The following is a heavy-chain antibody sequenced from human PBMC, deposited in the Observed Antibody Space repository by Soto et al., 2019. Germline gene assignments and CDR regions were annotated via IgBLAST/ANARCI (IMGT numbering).Heavy chain of an antibody. V-gene: IGHV4-39*01. CDR3: ARHIGAVWFGDSWPDH. Sequence: QLQLHQSGPQLVRPSETLSLTCAVSGHSISRRSDYWGWIRQTPGKGLVWIGRIYYTGSTHYNPSPTTPVTTSVDTSKNQFSLRLTSMTAADTAVSFCARHIGAVWFGDSWPDHWGQGALVTVSS. J-gene: IGHJ4*02. D-gene: IGHD3-10*01. CDR2: IYYTGST. CDR1: GHSISRRSDY.